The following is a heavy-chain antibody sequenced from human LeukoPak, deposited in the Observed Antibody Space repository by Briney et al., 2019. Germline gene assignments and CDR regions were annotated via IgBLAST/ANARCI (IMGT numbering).Heavy chain of an antibody. CDR3: ARLARVSLIRGVTGYHSLDV. CDR2: IYYSRST. D-gene: IGHD3-10*01. CDR1: GGSTNSFY. J-gene: IGHJ6*04. Sequence: YPSETLSLTCTVSGGSTNSFYWSWIRQPPGGGLEWIGYIYYSRSTNYNPSLKSRVTISVDTSKNQFSLKLSSVTAADTAVYYCARLARVSLIRGVTGYHSLDVWGKGTKVTVSS. V-gene: IGHV4-59*01.